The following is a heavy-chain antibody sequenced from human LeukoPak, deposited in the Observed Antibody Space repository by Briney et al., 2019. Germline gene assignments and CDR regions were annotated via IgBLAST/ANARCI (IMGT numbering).Heavy chain of an antibody. J-gene: IGHJ4*02. CDR2: FDPEDAEV. CDR3: AAEGQWSLVHYFNS. D-gene: IGHD2-15*01. Sequence: ASVKVSCKVSGNTLTDLSIHWVRQAPEKGLDWTGGFDPEDAEVIYAEKFQDRVTMTEDPSTDTAYLELSSLRSEDTAVYYCAAEGQWSLVHYFNSWGQGTLVTVSS. CDR1: GNTLTDLS. V-gene: IGHV1-24*01.